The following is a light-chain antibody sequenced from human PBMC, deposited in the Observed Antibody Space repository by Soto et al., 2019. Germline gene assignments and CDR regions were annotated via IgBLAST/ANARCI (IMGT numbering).Light chain of an antibody. CDR3: QQYGGSPPYT. V-gene: IGKV3-20*01. CDR2: GAY. J-gene: IGKJ2*01. CDR1: QSVSSTY. Sequence: EIVLTQSPGTLSLSPGERATLSCRASQSVSSTYLAWYQHKPGQAPRLLIYGAYSRATGIPDRFSGSGSGTHFTLTISTLEPEDFALYYCQQYGGSPPYTFGQGTKLEIK.